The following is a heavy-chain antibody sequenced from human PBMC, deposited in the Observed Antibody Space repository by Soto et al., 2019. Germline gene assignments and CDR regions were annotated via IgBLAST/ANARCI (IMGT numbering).Heavy chain of an antibody. CDR1: GFTFSSYS. V-gene: IGHV3-21*01. Sequence: VQLVESGGGLVKPGGSLRLSCAASGFTFSSYSMNWVRQAPGKGLEWVSSLSSSSSYIYYADSVKGRFTISRDNAKNSRYLQMNSLRAEDTAVYYCASCSGGSCYSDYWGQGTLVTVSS. J-gene: IGHJ4*02. D-gene: IGHD2-15*01. CDR2: LSSSSSYI. CDR3: ASCSGGSCYSDY.